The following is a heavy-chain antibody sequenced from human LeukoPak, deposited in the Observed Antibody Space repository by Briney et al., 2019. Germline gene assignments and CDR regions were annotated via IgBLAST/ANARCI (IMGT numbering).Heavy chain of an antibody. CDR1: GGPINNSY. D-gene: IGHD3-22*01. CDR3: AREGRYFDSYGYHLFDL. CDR2: T. Sequence: SETLSLTCTVSGGPINNSYWSWIRQPPGERLEWIGGTNYNPSVKSRVSVSVDTSKNQVSLKVTSVTAAGTAVYYCAREGRYFDSYGYHLFDLWGRGTLVTVSS. J-gene: IGHJ2*01. V-gene: IGHV4-59*01.